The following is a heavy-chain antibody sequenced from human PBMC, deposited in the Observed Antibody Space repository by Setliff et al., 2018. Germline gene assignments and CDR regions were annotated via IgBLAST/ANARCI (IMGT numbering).Heavy chain of an antibody. Sequence: PGGSLRLSCAASGFTFDDYAMHWVRQAPGKGLEWVSGISWNSCNIDYAASVKGRFTISRDNAKNSLYLQMNSLRPEDTALYYCAKGRTPYSRSWNGWFDPWGQGTLVTVSS. J-gene: IGHJ5*02. D-gene: IGHD6-13*01. CDR1: GFTFDDYA. CDR2: ISWNSCNI. V-gene: IGHV3-9*01. CDR3: AKGRTPYSRSWNGWFDP.